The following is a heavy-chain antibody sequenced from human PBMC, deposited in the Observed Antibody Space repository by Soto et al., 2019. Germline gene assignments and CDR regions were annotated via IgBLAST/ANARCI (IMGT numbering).Heavy chain of an antibody. CDR2: IWYDGSNK. J-gene: IGHJ3*02. V-gene: IGHV3-33*01. CDR1: GFTFSSYG. Sequence: QVQLVESGGGVVQPGRSLRLSCAASGFTFSSYGMHWVRQAPGKGLEWVAVIWYDGSNKYYADSVKGRFTISRDNSKNTLDLQMNSLRAEDTAVYYCARATSLKGSRTRCSPGGAFDIWGQGTMVTVSS. D-gene: IGHD2-2*01. CDR3: ARATSLKGSRTRCSPGGAFDI.